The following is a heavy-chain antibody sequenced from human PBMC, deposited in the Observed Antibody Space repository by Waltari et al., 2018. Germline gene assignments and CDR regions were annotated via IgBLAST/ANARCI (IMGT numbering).Heavy chain of an antibody. CDR1: GGSISRGRYY. V-gene: IGHV4-61*02. CDR3: ARDWLQGAFDI. D-gene: IGHD5-12*01. CDR2: IYTSGST. J-gene: IGHJ3*02. Sequence: QVQLQESGPGLVKPSQTLSLTCTVSGGSISRGRYYWSWIRQPAGKGLEWIGRIYTSGSTNYNPSLKSRVTISVDTSKNQFSLKLSSVTAADTAVYYCARDWLQGAFDIWGQGTMVTVSS.